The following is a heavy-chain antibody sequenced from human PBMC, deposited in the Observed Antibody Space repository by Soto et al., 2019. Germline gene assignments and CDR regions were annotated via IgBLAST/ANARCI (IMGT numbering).Heavy chain of an antibody. CDR3: ARDPPPSHDYSNYLNYYYGMDV. Sequence: QVQLVQSGAEVKKPGSSVKVSCKASGGTFSSYAISWVRQAPGQGLEWMGGIIPIFGTANYAQKFQGRVTITADESTSTAYMELSSLRYEDTAVYYCARDPPPSHDYSNYLNYYYGMDVWGQGTTVTVSS. V-gene: IGHV1-69*12. CDR1: GGTFSSYA. D-gene: IGHD4-4*01. CDR2: IIPIFGTA. J-gene: IGHJ6*02.